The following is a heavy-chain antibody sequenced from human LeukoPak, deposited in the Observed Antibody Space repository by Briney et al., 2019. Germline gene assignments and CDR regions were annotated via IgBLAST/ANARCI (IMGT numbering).Heavy chain of an antibody. CDR1: GGSFSGYH. J-gene: IGHJ4*02. D-gene: IGHD3-16*02. CDR2: INHSGST. CDR3: ARAYYDYVWGSYRPNHFDY. Sequence: SETLSLTCAVYGGSFSGYHWSWIRQPPGKGLEWIGEINHSGSTNYNPSLKSRVTISVDTSKNQFSLKLSSVTAADTAVYYCARAYYDYVWGSYRPNHFDYWGQGTLVTVSS. V-gene: IGHV4-34*01.